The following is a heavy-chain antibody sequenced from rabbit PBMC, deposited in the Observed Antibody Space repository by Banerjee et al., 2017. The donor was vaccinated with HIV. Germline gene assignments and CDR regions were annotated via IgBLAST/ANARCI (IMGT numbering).Heavy chain of an antibody. CDR3: VSGDASSSGYPYFNL. CDR2: IYRDYGTT. J-gene: IGHJ4*01. Sequence: QEQLVESGGGLVQPGGSLKLSCKASGFDFSSYGVSWVRQAPGKGLEWIAYIYRDYGTTDYASWVNGRFTISSHNAQNTLYLQLDSLTAADTATYFCVSGDASSSGYPYFNLWGPGTLVTVS. V-gene: IGHV1S47*01. CDR1: GFDFSSYG. D-gene: IGHD1-1*01.